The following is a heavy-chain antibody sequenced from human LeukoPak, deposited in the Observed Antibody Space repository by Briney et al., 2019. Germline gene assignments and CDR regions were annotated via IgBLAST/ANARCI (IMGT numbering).Heavy chain of an antibody. CDR3: ARVNYDLYYFDY. V-gene: IGHV3-53*01. D-gene: IGHD1-7*01. Sequence: GGSLRLSCAASGFTVSSNYMSWVRQAPGKGLEWVSVIYSGGSTYYADSVKGRFTISRDNSENTLYLQMNSLRAEDTAVYYCARVNYDLYYFDYWGQGTLVTVSS. CDR1: GFTVSSNY. CDR2: IYSGGST. J-gene: IGHJ4*02.